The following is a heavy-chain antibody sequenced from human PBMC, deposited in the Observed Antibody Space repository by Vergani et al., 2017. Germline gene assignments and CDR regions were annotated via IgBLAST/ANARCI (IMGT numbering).Heavy chain of an antibody. CDR3: AREGYYYDSSGHLDY. V-gene: IGHV1-3*01. Sequence: QVQLVQSGAEVKKPGASVKVSCKASGYTFTSYAMHWVRQAPGQRLEWMGWINAGNGNTKYSQKFQGRVTITRDTSASTAYMELSSLRSEDTAVYYCAREGYYYDSSGHLDYWGQGTLVTVSS. CDR2: INAGNGNT. D-gene: IGHD3-22*01. J-gene: IGHJ4*02. CDR1: GYTFTSYA.